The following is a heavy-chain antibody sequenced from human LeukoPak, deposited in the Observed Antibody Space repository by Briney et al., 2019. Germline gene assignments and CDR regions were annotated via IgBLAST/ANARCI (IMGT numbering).Heavy chain of an antibody. D-gene: IGHD3-22*01. J-gene: IGHJ5*02. V-gene: IGHV1-69*13. CDR1: GGTISSYA. Sequence: ASVKVSCKASGGTISSYAISWVRQAPGQGLEWMGGIIPIFGTANYAQKFPGRVTITADESTSTAYMELSSLRSEDTAVYYCARVYYYDSSGYYGTSNWFDPWGQGTLVTVSS. CDR3: ARVYYYDSSGYYGTSNWFDP. CDR2: IIPIFGTA.